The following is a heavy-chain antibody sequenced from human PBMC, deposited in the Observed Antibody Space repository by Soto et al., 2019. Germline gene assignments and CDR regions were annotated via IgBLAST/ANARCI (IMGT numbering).Heavy chain of an antibody. CDR2: IRGFSPYT. D-gene: IGHD3-9*01. CDR1: GFTFRTYT. V-gene: IGHV3-21*01. J-gene: IGHJ4*02. CDR3: ARTFDTITYYFDY. Sequence: EVQLVESGGGLVKPGGSLRLSCISSGFTFRTYTMNWVRQAPGKGLEWVSGIRGFSPYTFYAESVKGRFTISRDNAKNSLYLQMHSLSGEDTAVYYCARTFDTITYYFDYWGQGTLVTVSS.